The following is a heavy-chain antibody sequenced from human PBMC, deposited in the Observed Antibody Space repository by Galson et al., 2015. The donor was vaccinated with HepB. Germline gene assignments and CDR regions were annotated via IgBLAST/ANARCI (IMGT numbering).Heavy chain of an antibody. D-gene: IGHD2/OR15-2a*01. CDR1: GDSVSSNSAA. CDR2: TFYRSKWYS. Sequence: CAISGDSVSSNSAAWNWIRQSPSRGLEWLGRTFYRSKWYSYYAVSVKSRITINPGTSKNQFSLQLNSVTPADTAVYYCARDVSDGMDVWGQGATVTVSS. V-gene: IGHV6-1*01. CDR3: ARDVSDGMDV. J-gene: IGHJ6*02.